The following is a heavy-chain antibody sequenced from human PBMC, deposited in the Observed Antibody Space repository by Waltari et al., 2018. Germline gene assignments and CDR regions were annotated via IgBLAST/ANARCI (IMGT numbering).Heavy chain of an antibody. Sequence: QVQLQESGPRLVRSSETLSLHCTVSGGSISTSPHSWAWIRQTPGKGPEWIGSVYYNGHAYYNPSLESRVTMSVDTSKNHFSLDLESVSTPDTSIYFCARSFGGSGSYKFDYWGQGILVTVSS. J-gene: IGHJ4*02. CDR3: ARSFGGSGSYKFDY. D-gene: IGHD3-10*01. CDR1: GGSISTSPHS. CDR2: VYYNGHA. V-gene: IGHV4-39*02.